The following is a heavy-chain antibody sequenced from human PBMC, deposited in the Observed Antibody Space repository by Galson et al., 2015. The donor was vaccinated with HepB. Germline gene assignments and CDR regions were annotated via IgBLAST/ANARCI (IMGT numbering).Heavy chain of an antibody. CDR1: GFTFSSYS. V-gene: IGHV3-48*02. J-gene: IGHJ5*02. D-gene: IGHD1-7*01. Sequence: SLRLSCAVSGFTFSSYSMNWVRQAPGKGLEWVSYISSSSNTIYYADSVKGRFTVSRDNAKNSLYLQMNSLRDEDTAVYYCALLELLPTLTNWFDPWGQGTLVTVSS. CDR2: ISSSSNTI. CDR3: ALLELLPTLTNWFDP.